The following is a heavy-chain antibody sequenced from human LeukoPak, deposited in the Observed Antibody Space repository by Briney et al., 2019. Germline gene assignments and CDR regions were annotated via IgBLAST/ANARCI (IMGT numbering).Heavy chain of an antibody. J-gene: IGHJ4*02. CDR1: GGSISSGGYY. V-gene: IGHV4-31*03. CDR2: IYYSGST. Sequence: SETLSLTCTVSGGSISSGGYYWSWIRQHPGKGLEWIGYIYYSGSTYYNPSLKSRVTISVDRSKNQFSLKLSSVTAADTAVYYCARWRGYRGPFDYWGQGTLVTVSS. CDR3: ARWRGYRGPFDY. D-gene: IGHD3-3*01.